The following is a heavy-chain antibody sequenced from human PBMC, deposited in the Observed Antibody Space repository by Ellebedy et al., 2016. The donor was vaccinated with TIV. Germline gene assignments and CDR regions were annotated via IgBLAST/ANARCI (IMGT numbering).Heavy chain of an antibody. V-gene: IGHV3-30*04. Sequence: GGSLRLSXAASGFTLTGYALHWVRETPGKGLEWVAVISHDGSSQDYANSVKGRFTISRDDSKNTLYLQMNGLRGEDTALYYCPWVGSSPNWGQGTLVTVSS. CDR1: GFTLTGYA. D-gene: IGHD1-26*01. J-gene: IGHJ4*02. CDR2: ISHDGSSQ. CDR3: PWVGSSPN.